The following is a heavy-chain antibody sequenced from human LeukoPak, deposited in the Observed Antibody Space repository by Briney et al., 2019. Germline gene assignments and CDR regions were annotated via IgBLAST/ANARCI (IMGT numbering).Heavy chain of an antibody. CDR1: GYTFTSYG. D-gene: IGHD3-22*01. V-gene: IGHV1-18*01. J-gene: IGHJ4*02. CDR2: ISAYNGNT. Sequence: ASVKVSCKASGYTFTSYGISWVRQAPGQGLEWMGWISAYNGNTNYAQKLQGRVTMTTDTSTSTAYMELRSLRSDDTAVYYRAREDSSGYYYVYWGQGTLVTVSS. CDR3: AREDSSGYYYVY.